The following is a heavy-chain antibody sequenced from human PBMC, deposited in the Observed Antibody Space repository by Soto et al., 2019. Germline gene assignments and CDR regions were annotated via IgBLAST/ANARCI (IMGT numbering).Heavy chain of an antibody. J-gene: IGHJ4*02. CDR3: AREVTILGVLDS. Sequence: TSETLSLTCTVSGVSISSTTGYYWTWIRQHPGQGLEWLGYFYYSGNTFYTPSLKSRLTISGDTSKNQFSLRLSSVTASDTAVYYCAREVTILGVLDSWGQGTLVTVSS. CDR2: FYYSGNT. CDR1: GVSISSTTGYY. V-gene: IGHV4-31*03. D-gene: IGHD3-3*01.